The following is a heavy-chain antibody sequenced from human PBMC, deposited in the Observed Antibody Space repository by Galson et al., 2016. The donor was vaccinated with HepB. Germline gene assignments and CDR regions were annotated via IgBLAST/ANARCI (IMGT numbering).Heavy chain of an antibody. D-gene: IGHD2-21*01. Sequence: SETLSLTCAVYGGSLSDYYWSWIRQHPGKGLEWIGEINHSGTTIYNPSLKSRVTISVDTSKKWFSLKLKSVTAADTSVYFCASVASCRGGCGRSFDFWGQGIRVTGSS. J-gene: IGHJ4*02. CDR1: GGSLSDYY. V-gene: IGHV4-34*01. CDR2: INHSGTT. CDR3: ASVASCRGGCGRSFDF.